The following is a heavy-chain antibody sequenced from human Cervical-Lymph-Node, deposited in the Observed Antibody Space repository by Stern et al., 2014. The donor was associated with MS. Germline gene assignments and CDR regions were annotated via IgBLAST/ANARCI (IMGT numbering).Heavy chain of an antibody. CDR2: VDPGDSDT. CDR3: ARTRYSSSWYTFDP. J-gene: IGHJ5*02. V-gene: IGHV5-51*03. D-gene: IGHD6-13*01. CDR1: GYSFTSYW. Sequence: VQLVQSGAEVKKPGESLKISCTGSGYSFTSYWIAWVRHMPGKGLEWMGIVDPGDSDTRYSPSFQGKVSISADTSTSTAYLQWSSLKASDTAMYYCARTRYSSSWYTFDPWGQGTLVTVSS.